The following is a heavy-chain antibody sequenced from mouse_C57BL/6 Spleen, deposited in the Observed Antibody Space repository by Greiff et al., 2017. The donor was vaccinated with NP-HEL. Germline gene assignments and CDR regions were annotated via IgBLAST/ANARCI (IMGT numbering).Heavy chain of an antibody. J-gene: IGHJ4*01. D-gene: IGHD1-1*01. Sequence: VQLKQSGPELVKPGASVKISCKASGYTFTDYYMNWVKQSHGKSLEWIGDINPNNGGTSYNQKFKGKATLTVDKSSSTAYMELRSLTSEDSAVYYCARSITTVVATVDYWGQGTSVTVSS. CDR1: GYTFTDYY. V-gene: IGHV1-26*01. CDR3: ARSITTVVATVDY. CDR2: INPNNGGT.